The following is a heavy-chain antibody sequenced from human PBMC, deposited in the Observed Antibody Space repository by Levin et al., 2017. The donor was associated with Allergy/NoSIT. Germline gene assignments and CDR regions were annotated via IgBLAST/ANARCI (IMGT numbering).Heavy chain of an antibody. CDR1: DASISNYY. D-gene: IGHD3-10*01. CDR3: SSSLYGWEGRPYEFDY. Sequence: SETLSLTCTVSDASISNYYWSWIRQPPGKGLEWIGCMYDNGNTKFNPSLKSRVTISVDTSKNQFSLKLSPVIVADTAVYYCSSSLYGWEGRPYEFDYWGQGALVTVSS. J-gene: IGHJ4*02. CDR2: MYDNGNT. V-gene: IGHV4-59*01.